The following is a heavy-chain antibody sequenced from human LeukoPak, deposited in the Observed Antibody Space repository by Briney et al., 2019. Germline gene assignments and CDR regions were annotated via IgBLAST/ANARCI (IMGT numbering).Heavy chain of an antibody. CDR3: ARVDDLDAFDI. J-gene: IGHJ3*02. V-gene: IGHV3-30*03. CDR2: ISYDGSDK. D-gene: IGHD2-2*03. Sequence: GGSLRLSCAASGFIFSGYGMHWVRQAPGKGLEWVAVISYDGSDKKYGDSVKGRFTISRDNSKNTLYLQMSSLRPEDTAVHYCARVDDLDAFDIWGQGTMVTVSS. CDR1: GFIFSGYG.